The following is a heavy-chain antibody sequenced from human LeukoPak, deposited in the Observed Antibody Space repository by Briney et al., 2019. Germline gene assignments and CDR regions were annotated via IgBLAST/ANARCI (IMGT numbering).Heavy chain of an antibody. CDR2: IGGSGAKT. V-gene: IGHV3-23*01. CDR3: AKERSSGWPFDY. Sequence: GGSLRLSCAASGFTFSSFAMTWVRQAPGKGLEWVATIGGSGAKTYYADSVKGRFTISRDNSKNTLYLQMDRLRAEDTAVYYCAKERSSGWPFDYWGQGTLVTVSS. CDR1: GFTFSSFA. J-gene: IGHJ4*02. D-gene: IGHD6-19*01.